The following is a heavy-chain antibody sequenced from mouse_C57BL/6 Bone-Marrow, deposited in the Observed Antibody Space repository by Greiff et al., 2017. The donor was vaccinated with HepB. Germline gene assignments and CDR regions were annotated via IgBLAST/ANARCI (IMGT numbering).Heavy chain of an antibody. CDR1: GFTFSDYG. CDR2: ISSGSSTI. J-gene: IGHJ4*01. CDR3: ARTGYYGSSKYAMDY. V-gene: IGHV5-17*01. Sequence: EVKLEESGGGLVKPGGSLKLSCAASGFTFSDYGMHWVRQAPEKGLEWVAYISSGSSTIYYADTVKGRFTISRDNAKNTLFLQRTSLRAEDTAMYYCARTGYYGSSKYAMDYWGQGTSVTVSS. D-gene: IGHD1-1*01.